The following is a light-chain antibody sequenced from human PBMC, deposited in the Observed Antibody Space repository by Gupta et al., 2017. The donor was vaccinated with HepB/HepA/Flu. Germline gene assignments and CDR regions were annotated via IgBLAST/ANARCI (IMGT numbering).Light chain of an antibody. J-gene: IGKJ2*01. V-gene: IGKV1-5*01. CDR2: EAS. CDR1: PNVDSR. Sequence: DTQMTLSPPTLSASVGDRVTITCRACPNVDSRLAWYQQKPGKAPKLLIYEASNLESGVPSRFSGSGSGTDFTLTISSLQPDDFATYYCQQDNSYSPYTFGQGTKLEIK. CDR3: QQDNSYSPYT.